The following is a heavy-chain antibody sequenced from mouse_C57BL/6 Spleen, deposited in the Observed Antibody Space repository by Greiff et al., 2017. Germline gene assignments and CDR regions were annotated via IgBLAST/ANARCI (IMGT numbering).Heavy chain of an antibody. J-gene: IGHJ3*01. CDR1: GYAFTNYL. V-gene: IGHV1-54*01. D-gene: IGHD2-4*01. Sequence: VQLQESGAELVRPGTSVKVSCKASGYAFTNYLIEWVKQRPGQGLEWIGVINPGSGGTNYNEKFKGKETLTADKSSSTAYMQLSSLTSEDAAVYFCAYDYDGGFAYWGQGTLVTVSA. CDR3: AYDYDGGFAY. CDR2: INPGSGGT.